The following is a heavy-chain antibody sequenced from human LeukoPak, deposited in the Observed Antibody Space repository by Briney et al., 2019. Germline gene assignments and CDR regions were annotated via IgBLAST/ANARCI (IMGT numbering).Heavy chain of an antibody. V-gene: IGHV1-69-2*01. CDR2: VDPEDGET. Sequence: ATVKISCKASGYTFTDYYMHWVQQAPGKGLEWMRRVDPEDGETIYAEKFQGRVTITADTSTDTAYMELSSLRSEDTAVYYCATAIAAAGTYYFDYWGQGTLVTVSS. CDR3: ATAIAAAGTYYFDY. J-gene: IGHJ4*02. CDR1: GYTFTDYY. D-gene: IGHD6-13*01.